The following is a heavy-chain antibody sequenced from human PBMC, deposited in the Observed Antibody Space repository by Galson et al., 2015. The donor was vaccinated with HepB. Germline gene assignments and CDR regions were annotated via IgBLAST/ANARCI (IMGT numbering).Heavy chain of an antibody. V-gene: IGHV3-73*01. CDR1: GFTFSGSA. Sequence: SLRLSCAASGFTFSGSAIHWVRQASGKGPEWVGLIKSKLSDYATAYAASLKGRFTISRDDSKNTAYLHMNSLKTEDTAIYYCLRLGDLSGYSSSWGRGTLVTVSS. D-gene: IGHD6-13*01. CDR2: IKSKLSDYAT. CDR3: LRLGDLSGYSSS. J-gene: IGHJ4*02.